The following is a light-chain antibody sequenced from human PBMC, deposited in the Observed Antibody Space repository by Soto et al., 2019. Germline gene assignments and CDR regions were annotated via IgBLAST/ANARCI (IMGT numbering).Light chain of an antibody. Sequence: QSVLTQRPSASGSPGQSVTISCTGTRNDIGAYEFVSWYQHHPGKAPKLIIYEVVQRPSGVPDRFSGSKSGNTASLTVSGLQAADGADYYCKSYAGSNTYVFGTGTKVTVL. CDR2: EVV. CDR1: RNDIGAYEF. CDR3: KSYAGSNTYV. J-gene: IGLJ1*01. V-gene: IGLV2-8*01.